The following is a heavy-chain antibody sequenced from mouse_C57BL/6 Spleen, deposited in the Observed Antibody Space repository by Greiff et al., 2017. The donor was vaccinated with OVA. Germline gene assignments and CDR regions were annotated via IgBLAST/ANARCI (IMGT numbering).Heavy chain of an antibody. CDR2: ISDGGSYT. Sequence: EVKLVESGGGLVKPGGSLKLSCAASGFTFSSYAMSWVRQIPEKRLEWVATISDGGSYTYYPDNVKGRFTISRDNAKNNLYLQMSHLKSEDTAMDYGARGYRLDYAMDYWGQGTSVTVSS. CDR1: GFTFSSYA. J-gene: IGHJ4*01. CDR3: ARGYRLDYAMDY. V-gene: IGHV5-4*03.